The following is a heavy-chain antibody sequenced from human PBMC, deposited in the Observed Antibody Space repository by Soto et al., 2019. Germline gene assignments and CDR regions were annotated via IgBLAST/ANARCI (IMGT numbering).Heavy chain of an antibody. CDR1: GASLSSYY. CDR3: ARDAAVGLFDY. J-gene: IGHJ4*02. Sequence: SETLSLTCVVSGASLSSYYWSWIRQPPGKGLEWIGYIYYSGSTYCNPSLKSRVIISVDMSKNRFSLELSSVTAADTAVYYCARDAAVGLFDYWGQGTLVTVSS. D-gene: IGHD1-26*01. V-gene: IGHV4-59*12. CDR2: IYYSGST.